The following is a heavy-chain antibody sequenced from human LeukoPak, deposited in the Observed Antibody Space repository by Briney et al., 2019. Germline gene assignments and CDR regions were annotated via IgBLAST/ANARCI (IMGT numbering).Heavy chain of an antibody. CDR3: ARSPLWQGLSWYYYYYMDV. D-gene: IGHD5-18*01. CDR1: GGSISSYY. CDR2: IYYSGST. V-gene: IGHV4-59*01. J-gene: IGHJ6*03. Sequence: SETLSLTCTVSGGSISSYYWSWIRQPPGKGLEWIGYIYYSGSTNYNPSLKSRVTISVDTSKNQFSLKLSSVTAADTAVYYCARSPLWQGLSWYYYYYMDVWGKGTTVTVSS.